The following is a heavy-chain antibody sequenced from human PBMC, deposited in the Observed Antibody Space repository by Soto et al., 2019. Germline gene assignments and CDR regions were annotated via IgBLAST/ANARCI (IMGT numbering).Heavy chain of an antibody. CDR3: ARVPRYTSDIVEVPAVMFDDWFVP. Sequence: QVQLVQSGAEVKKPGASVKVSCKASGYTFSSYAVQWVRQAPGQSLEWIGWIHAGNGDTKYSQKFHGRVTLTRDTSANTDYMDPSSLRSEDTAVYYCARVPRYTSDIVEVPAVMFDDWFVPWGQGTLVTVSS. CDR1: GYTFSSYA. V-gene: IGHV1-3*01. CDR2: IHAGNGDT. D-gene: IGHD2-2*01. J-gene: IGHJ5*02.